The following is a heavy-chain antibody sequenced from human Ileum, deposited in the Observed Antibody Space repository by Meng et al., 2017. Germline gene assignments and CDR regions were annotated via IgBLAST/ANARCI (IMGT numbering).Heavy chain of an antibody. V-gene: IGHV3-11*01. CDR1: GFTFSDFY. CDR3: ARTDPQSSDYYSAFDI. CDR2: ISTSGGVE. D-gene: IGHD3-22*01. J-gene: IGHJ3*02. Sequence: GGSLRLSCAASGFTFSDFYMSWIRQAPGRGLEWISFISTSGGVEYYPDSVKGRFTISRDNAKNSLSLQMNSLRAEDTAVYYCARTDPQSSDYYSAFDIWGQGTVVTVSS.